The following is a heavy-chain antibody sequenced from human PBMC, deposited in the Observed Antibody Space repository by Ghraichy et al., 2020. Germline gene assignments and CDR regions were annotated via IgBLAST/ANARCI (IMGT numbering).Heavy chain of an antibody. D-gene: IGHD7-27*01. Sequence: SETLSLTCTVSGGSISSYYWSWIRQPPGKGLEWIGYIYYSGSTNYNPSLKSRVTISVDTSKNQFSLKLSSVTAADTAVYYCASTRNWGSHAFDIWGQGTMVTVSS. CDR3: ASTRNWGSHAFDI. J-gene: IGHJ3*02. CDR2: IYYSGST. V-gene: IGHV4-59*01. CDR1: GGSISSYY.